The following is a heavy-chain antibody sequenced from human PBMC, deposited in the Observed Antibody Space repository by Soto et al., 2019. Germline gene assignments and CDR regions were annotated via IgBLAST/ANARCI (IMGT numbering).Heavy chain of an antibody. J-gene: IGHJ5*01. V-gene: IGHV1-8*01. CDR3: ARATGTTIEAWFDP. CDR1: GYTFTSYD. CDR2: MNPNSGNT. Sequence: ASVKVSCKASGYTFTSYDINWVRQATGQGLEWMGWMNPNSGNTGYAQKFQGRVTMTRNTSISTAYMELSSLRSEDTAVYYCARATGTTIEAWFDPWGQGTTVTVSS. D-gene: IGHD1-7*01.